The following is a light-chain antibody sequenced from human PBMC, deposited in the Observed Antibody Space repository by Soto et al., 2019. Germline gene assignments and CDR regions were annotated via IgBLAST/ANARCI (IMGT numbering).Light chain of an antibody. CDR2: GAS. V-gene: IGKV3-20*01. J-gene: IGKJ1*01. Sequence: EIVLTQSPGTLSLSPGERSTLSCRASQSVSNNYLAWYQQKPGQAPRLLIYGASNRATGIPDRFSGSGSGTDFTLTITRLEPEDFAMYYCQRYDSLRTFGQGTTGDIK. CDR1: QSVSNNY. CDR3: QRYDSLRT.